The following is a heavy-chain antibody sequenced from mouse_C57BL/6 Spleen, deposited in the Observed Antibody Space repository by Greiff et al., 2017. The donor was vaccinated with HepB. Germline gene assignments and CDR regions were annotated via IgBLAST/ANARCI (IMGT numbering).Heavy chain of an antibody. V-gene: IGHV1-80*01. CDR3: ARLGNYHYGMDC. CDR1: GYAFSSYW. Sequence: QVQLKQSGAELVKPGASVKLSCKASGYAFSSYWMHWVKQRPGKGLEWIGQIYPGDGDTNYNGKFKGKATLTADKSSSTTYMQLSSLTSEDSAVYFCARLGNYHYGMDCWGQGTSITVSS. D-gene: IGHD1-1*01. CDR2: IYPGDGDT. J-gene: IGHJ4*01.